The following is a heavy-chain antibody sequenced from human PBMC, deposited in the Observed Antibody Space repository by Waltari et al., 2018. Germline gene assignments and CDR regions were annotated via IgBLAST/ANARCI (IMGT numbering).Heavy chain of an antibody. CDR3: AKDGVGATDMHYYYYYMDV. V-gene: IGHV3-33*06. CDR2: IWYDGSNK. J-gene: IGHJ6*03. CDR1: GFTFSSYG. D-gene: IGHD1-26*01. Sequence: QVQLVESGGGVVQPGRSLRLSCAASGFTFSSYGMHWVRQAPGKGLEWVAVIWYDGSNKYYADSVKGRFTSTRDNYKNTLYLQMNSLRAEDTAVYYCAKDGVGATDMHYYYYYMDVWGKGTTVTVSS.